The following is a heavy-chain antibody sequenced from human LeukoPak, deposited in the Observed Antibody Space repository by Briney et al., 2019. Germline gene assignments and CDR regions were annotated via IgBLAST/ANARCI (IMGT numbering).Heavy chain of an antibody. V-gene: IGHV3-49*04. CDR3: TRDPGHSSSWYMYGYYYYYGMDV. Sequence: GGSLRLSCTASGFTFGDYAMSWVRQAPGKGLEWVGFIRSKAYGGTTEYAASVKGRFTISRDDSKSIAYLQMNSLKTEDTAVYYCTRDPGHSSSWYMYGYYYYYGMDVWGQGTTVTVSS. CDR2: IRSKAYGGTT. D-gene: IGHD6-13*01. CDR1: GFTFGDYA. J-gene: IGHJ6*02.